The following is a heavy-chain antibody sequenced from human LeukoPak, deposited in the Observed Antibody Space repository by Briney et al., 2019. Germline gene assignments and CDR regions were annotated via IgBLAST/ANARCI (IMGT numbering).Heavy chain of an antibody. Sequence: SETLSLTCTVSGGSISSYHWSWIRQPPGKGLEWIGYIYYSGSTNYNPSLKSRVTISVDTSKNQFSLKLSSVTAADTAVYYCAREWELSRAFDIWGQGTMVTVSS. V-gene: IGHV4-59*01. J-gene: IGHJ3*02. CDR2: IYYSGST. CDR1: GGSISSYH. CDR3: AREWELSRAFDI. D-gene: IGHD1-26*01.